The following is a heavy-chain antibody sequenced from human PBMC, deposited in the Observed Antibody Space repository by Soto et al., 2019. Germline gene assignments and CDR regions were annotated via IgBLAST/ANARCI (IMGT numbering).Heavy chain of an antibody. CDR2: IFPGDTDT. CDR1: GYISANDW. D-gene: IGHD6-6*01. CDR3: ARRVAAHPYFDF. Sequence: GEPLKTSWKASGYISANDWIAWVRQMPGKGLEWMGIIFPGDTDTRYSPSFQGQVTISADKSINTAYLQWSSLKASAAAVYYCARRVAAHPYFDFWGQGALVTVSS. J-gene: IGHJ4*02. V-gene: IGHV5-51*01.